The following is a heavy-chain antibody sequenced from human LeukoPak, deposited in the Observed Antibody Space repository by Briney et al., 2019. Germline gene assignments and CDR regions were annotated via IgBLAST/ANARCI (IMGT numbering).Heavy chain of an antibody. V-gene: IGHV4-61*02. Sequence: SETLSLTCTVSGGSISSGSYYWSWIRQPAGKGLEWIGRIYTSGSTNYNPSLKSRVTISVDTSKNQFSLKLSSVTAADTAVYYCARVSGFLEWLSLDYWGQGTLVTVSS. J-gene: IGHJ4*02. D-gene: IGHD3-3*01. CDR2: IYTSGST. CDR1: GGSISSGSYY. CDR3: ARVSGFLEWLSLDY.